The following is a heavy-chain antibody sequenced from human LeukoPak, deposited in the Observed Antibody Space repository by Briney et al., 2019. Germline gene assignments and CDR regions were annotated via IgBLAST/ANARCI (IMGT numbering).Heavy chain of an antibody. J-gene: IGHJ4*02. CDR1: GGTFSSYA. V-gene: IGHV1-69*13. Sequence: SVKVSCKASGGTFSSYAISWVRQAPGQGLEWMGGIIPIFGTANYAQKFQGRVTITADESTSTAYMELSSLRSEDTAVYYCARDRPYSSSWYEIGYWGQGTLVTVSS. CDR3: ARDRPYSSSWYEIGY. CDR2: IIPIFGTA. D-gene: IGHD6-13*01.